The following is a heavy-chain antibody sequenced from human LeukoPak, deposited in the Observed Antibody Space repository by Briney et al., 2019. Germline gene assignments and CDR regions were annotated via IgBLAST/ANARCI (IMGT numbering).Heavy chain of an antibody. CDR1: GFTFKRKA. J-gene: IGHJ4*02. CDR3: AKERDGYNPFDD. CDR2: ISGSGGTT. Sequence: PGGSLRLSCAASGFTFKRKAMSWVRQAPGKGLEWVSGISGSGGTTNYADSVKGRFTISRDNSKNTLYLQMNSLRADDTAVYYCAKERDGYNPFDDRGQGTLVTVSS. D-gene: IGHD5-24*01. V-gene: IGHV3-23*01.